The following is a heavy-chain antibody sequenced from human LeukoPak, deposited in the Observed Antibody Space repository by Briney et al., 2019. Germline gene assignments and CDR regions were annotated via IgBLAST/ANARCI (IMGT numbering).Heavy chain of an antibody. CDR2: ISAYNGNT. CDR1: GYTFTSYG. Sequence: ASVKVSCKASGYTFTSYGISWVRQAPGQGLEWMGWISAYNGNTNYAQKLQGRVTMTTDTSTSTAYMELRSLRSDDTAVYYCARDYWETNNYAYYYYMDVWGKGTTVTVSS. CDR3: ARDYWETNNYAYYYYMDV. V-gene: IGHV1-18*01. J-gene: IGHJ6*03. D-gene: IGHD1-20*01.